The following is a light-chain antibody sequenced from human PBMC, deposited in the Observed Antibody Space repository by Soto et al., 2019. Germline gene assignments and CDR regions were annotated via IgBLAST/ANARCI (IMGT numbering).Light chain of an antibody. CDR3: QQYGGSPIT. CDR2: GAS. V-gene: IGKV3-20*01. J-gene: IGKJ5*01. CDR1: QSVSSSY. Sequence: EIVLTQSPGTLSFSPGERATLSCRSSQSVSSSYLAWYQQKPGQAPRLLIYGASSRATGIPDRFSGSGSGTDFTLTISRLEPEDFAVYYCQQYGGSPITFGQGTRLEI.